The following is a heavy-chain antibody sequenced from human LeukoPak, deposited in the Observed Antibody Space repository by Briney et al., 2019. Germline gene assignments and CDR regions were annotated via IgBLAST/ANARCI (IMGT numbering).Heavy chain of an antibody. D-gene: IGHD4-23*01. CDR2: LYSGGST. J-gene: IGHJ4*02. V-gene: IGHV3-66*01. CDR1: GFTVSSNY. Sequence: GGSLRLSCAVSGFTVSSNYMSWVRQAPGKGLEWLSVLYSGGSTYYTDSVRGRFTISRDDSKNTVYLQMNSLRADDTAVYYCARRGLRVVIDYWGQGTLVTVSS. CDR3: ARRGLRVVIDY.